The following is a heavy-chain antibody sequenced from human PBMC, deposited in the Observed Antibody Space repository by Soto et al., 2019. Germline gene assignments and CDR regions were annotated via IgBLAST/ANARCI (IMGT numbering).Heavy chain of an antibody. Sequence: QVQLKESGPGLVKPSQTLSLTCNVSGDSISRTGYYWSWIRHRPGKGLEWLGYIYSSGRTYYNRYLASRISILRDSSTSRISLRLSSVTAADTTVYYCGRGFDHWGQASQVAVST. CDR1: GDSISRTGYY. J-gene: IGHJ4*02. V-gene: IGHV4-31*03. CDR3: GRGFDH. CDR2: IYSSGRT.